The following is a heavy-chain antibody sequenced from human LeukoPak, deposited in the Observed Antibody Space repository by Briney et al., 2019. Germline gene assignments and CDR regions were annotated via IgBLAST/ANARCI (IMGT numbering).Heavy chain of an antibody. D-gene: IGHD2-2*01. CDR1: GFTVSTNY. Sequence: PGGSLRLSCAASGFTVSTNYMTWVRQAPGKGLEWVSIIYNNGNTYYADSVKGRFTISRDNSKNTLYLQMDSLRAEDTAVYYCARELAYCSTNGCPLGYWGRGTLVTVSS. V-gene: IGHV3-53*01. J-gene: IGHJ4*02. CDR3: ARELAYCSTNGCPLGY. CDR2: IYNNGNT.